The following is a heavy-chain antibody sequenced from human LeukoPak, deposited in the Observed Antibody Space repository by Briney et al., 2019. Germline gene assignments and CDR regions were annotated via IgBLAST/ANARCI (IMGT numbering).Heavy chain of an antibody. CDR1: GGSISSYY. V-gene: IGHV4-59*08. J-gene: IGHJ4*02. CDR3: ARRAYCGGDCYSWYFDY. Sequence: SETLSLTCTVSGGSISSYYWSWIRQPPGKGLEWIGYIYYSGSTNYNPSLKSRVTISVDTSKNQFSLRLSSVTAADTAVYYCARRAYCGGDCYSWYFDYWGQGTLVTVSS. CDR2: IYYSGST. D-gene: IGHD2-21*02.